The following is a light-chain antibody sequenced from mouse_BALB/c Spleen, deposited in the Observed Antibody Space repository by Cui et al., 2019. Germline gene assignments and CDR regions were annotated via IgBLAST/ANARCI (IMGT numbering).Light chain of an antibody. J-gene: IGKJ4*01. V-gene: IGKV4-68*01. CDR2: LTS. CDR3: QQWSSNPPT. Sequence: QIVLTQSPALMSASPGEKVTMTCSASSSVSYMYWYQQKPRSSPKPWIYLTSNLASGVPARFSGSGSGTSYSLIISSMEAEDAATYYCQQWSSNPPTFGSGTKLEIK. CDR1: SSVSY.